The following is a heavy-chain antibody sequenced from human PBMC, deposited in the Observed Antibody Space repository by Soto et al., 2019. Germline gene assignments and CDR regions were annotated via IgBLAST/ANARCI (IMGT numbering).Heavy chain of an antibody. D-gene: IGHD6-19*01. CDR2: IYYSGST. V-gene: IGHV4-59*01. CDR1: GGSISSYY. J-gene: IGHJ5*02. Sequence: QVQLQESGPGLVKTSETLSLTCTVSGGSISSYYWSWIRQPPGKGLEWIGYIYYSGSTNYNPSLKSRVTISVDTSKNQFSLKLSSVTAADSAVYYCARVAGTRDWFDPWGQGTLVTVSS. CDR3: ARVAGTRDWFDP.